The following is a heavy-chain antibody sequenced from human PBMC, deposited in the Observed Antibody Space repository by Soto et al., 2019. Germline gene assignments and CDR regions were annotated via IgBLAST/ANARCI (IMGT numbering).Heavy chain of an antibody. Sequence: HPGGSLRLSCAASGFTFDDYAMHWVRQAPGKGLEWVSGISWNSGSIGYADSVKGRFTISRDNAKNSLYLQMNSLRAEDTALYYCAKDMRGVASWGYGMDVWGQGTTVTVSS. J-gene: IGHJ6*02. CDR1: GFTFDDYA. CDR3: AKDMRGVASWGYGMDV. D-gene: IGHD7-27*01. CDR2: ISWNSGSI. V-gene: IGHV3-9*01.